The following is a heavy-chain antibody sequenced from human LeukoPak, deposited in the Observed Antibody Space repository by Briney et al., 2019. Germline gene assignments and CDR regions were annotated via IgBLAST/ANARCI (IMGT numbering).Heavy chain of an antibody. J-gene: IGHJ4*02. CDR3: SRSHRVFTFDY. Sequence: GESLKIFRKDSGYSFSNYWLGWVRQMPGKGLEGMGIIYPGDSDTRYSPSFQGQVTISADRSISTAYLQWTSLRASDTAIYYCSRSHRVFTFDYWGQGTLVTVSS. D-gene: IGHD1-14*01. V-gene: IGHV5-51*01. CDR1: GYSFSNYW. CDR2: IYPGDSDT.